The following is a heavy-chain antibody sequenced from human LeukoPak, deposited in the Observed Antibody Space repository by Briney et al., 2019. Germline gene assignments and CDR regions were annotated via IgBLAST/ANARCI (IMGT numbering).Heavy chain of an antibody. CDR3: ARDRDSSGYDYFDY. J-gene: IGHJ4*02. V-gene: IGHV3-33*08. Sequence: GGSLRLSCAASGSTFSSYWMIWVRQAQGKGLEWVAVIWYDGSNKYYADSVKGRFTISRDNSKNTLYLQMNSLRAEDTAVYYCARDRDSSGYDYFDYWGRGTLVTVSS. CDR1: GSTFSSYW. CDR2: IWYDGSNK. D-gene: IGHD3-22*01.